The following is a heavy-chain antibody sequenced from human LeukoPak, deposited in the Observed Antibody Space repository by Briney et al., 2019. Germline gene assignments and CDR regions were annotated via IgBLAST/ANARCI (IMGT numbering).Heavy chain of an antibody. Sequence: GASVKVSCKASGYTFTGYYMHWVRQAPGRGLEWMGRINPNSGGTNYAQKFQGRVTMTRDTSISTAYMELSRLRSDDTAVYYCARGDDYYDSSGYYPPYPRDYWGQGTLVTVSS. CDR1: GYTFTGYY. V-gene: IGHV1-2*06. CDR3: ARGDDYYDSSGYYPPYPRDY. D-gene: IGHD3-22*01. J-gene: IGHJ4*02. CDR2: INPNSGGT.